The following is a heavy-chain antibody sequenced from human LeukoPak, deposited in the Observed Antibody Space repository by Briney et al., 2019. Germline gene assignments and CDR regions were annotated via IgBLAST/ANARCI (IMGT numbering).Heavy chain of an antibody. CDR2: INPNSGGT. D-gene: IGHD3-10*01. CDR1: GYTFTGYY. V-gene: IGHV1-2*04. J-gene: IGHJ5*02. CDR3: ARERRPLGVRGVIRWFDP. Sequence: VASVKVSCKASGYTFTGYYMHWVRQAPGQGLEWMGWINPNSGGTNYAQKFQGWVTMTRDTSISTAYMELSRLRSDDTAVYYCARERRPLGVRGVIRWFDPWGQGTLVTVYS.